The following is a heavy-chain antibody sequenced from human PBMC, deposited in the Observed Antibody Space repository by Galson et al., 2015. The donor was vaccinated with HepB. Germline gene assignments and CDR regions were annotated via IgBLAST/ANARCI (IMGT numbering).Heavy chain of an antibody. Sequence: SVKVSCKASGYTFTSYGISWVRQAPGQGLEWMGWISAYNGNTNYAQKLQGRVTMTTDTSTSTAYMELRSLRSDDTAVYYCARDVDIVATIPSYPRYYYYGMDVWGQGTTVTVSS. CDR2: ISAYNGNT. D-gene: IGHD5-12*01. CDR1: GYTFTSYG. CDR3: ARDVDIVATIPSYPRYYYYGMDV. V-gene: IGHV1-18*01. J-gene: IGHJ6*02.